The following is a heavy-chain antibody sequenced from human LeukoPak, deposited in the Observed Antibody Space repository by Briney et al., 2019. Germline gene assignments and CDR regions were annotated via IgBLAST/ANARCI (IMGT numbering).Heavy chain of an antibody. D-gene: IGHD3-22*01. J-gene: IGHJ5*02. CDR3: ARVLSGSWDWFDP. Sequence: GGSLRLSCAASGFTVSSNYMSWVRQAPGKGLEWVSVIYSGGSTYYADSVKGRFTISRDNSKNTLYLQMNSLRAEDTAVYYCARVLSGSWDWFDPWGQGTLVTVSS. V-gene: IGHV3-66*01. CDR1: GFTVSSNY. CDR2: IYSGGST.